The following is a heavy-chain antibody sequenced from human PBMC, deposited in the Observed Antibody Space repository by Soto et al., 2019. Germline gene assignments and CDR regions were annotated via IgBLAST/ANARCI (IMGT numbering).Heavy chain of an antibody. V-gene: IGHV3-23*01. Sequence: GGSRRRSWAASGFTFSCYTMNWVRQAPGKGLEWVAVIGNSGDGTHYADSVKGRFTISRDNSKNTLYLQMESLRAEDTAVYYCVKDVWDYWGQGVLVTVSS. CDR2: IGNSGDGT. D-gene: IGHD2-21*01. CDR1: GFTFSCYT. CDR3: VKDVWDY. J-gene: IGHJ4*02.